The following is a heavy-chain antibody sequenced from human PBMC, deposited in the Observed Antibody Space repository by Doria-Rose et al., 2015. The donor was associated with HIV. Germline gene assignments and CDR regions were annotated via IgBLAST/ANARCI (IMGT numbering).Heavy chain of an antibody. J-gene: IGHJ4*02. V-gene: IGHV3-21*03. Sequence: VQLLESGGGLVKPGGSLRLSCAASGFTFSRYSMNWVRQAPGKGLEWVSSISSSSEYIYYVDSVQGRFTISRDNAKNSVYLQMNSLRTEDTAVYYCARDHYDSGGYCRDWGQGTLVTVSS. CDR1: GFTFSRYS. CDR2: ISSSSEYI. D-gene: IGHD3-22*01. CDR3: ARDHYDSGGYCRD.